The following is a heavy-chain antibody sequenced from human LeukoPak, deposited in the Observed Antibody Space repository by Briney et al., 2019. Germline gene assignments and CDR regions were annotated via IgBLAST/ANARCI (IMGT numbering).Heavy chain of an antibody. CDR3: VRDWGYTGNFEF. Sequence: GGSLRLSCAASGFTFSSNWMHWVRQSPGKGLVWLSRISNDGSITTYADSVKGRFTISRDNAKNSVFLQMNSLRAEDTAVYYCVRDWGYTGNFEFWGQGTLVTVSS. V-gene: IGHV3-74*03. J-gene: IGHJ4*02. CDR2: ISNDGSIT. D-gene: IGHD5-12*01. CDR1: GFTFSSNW.